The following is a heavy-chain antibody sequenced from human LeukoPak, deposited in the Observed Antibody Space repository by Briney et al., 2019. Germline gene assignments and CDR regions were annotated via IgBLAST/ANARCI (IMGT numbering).Heavy chain of an antibody. J-gene: IGHJ6*03. V-gene: IGHV4-39*01. CDR3: ARTLGIVAALDYYYMDV. D-gene: IGHD5-12*01. CDR1: GDSLGSGMYY. Sequence: SETLSLTCTVSGDSLGSGMYYWGWIRQAPGKGLTWIGSIYHSGSIFYNASFESRVAMSVDPSNNQFSLKLSSVTATDTAVYYCARTLGIVAALDYYYMDVWGKGTTVTVSS. CDR2: IYHSGSI.